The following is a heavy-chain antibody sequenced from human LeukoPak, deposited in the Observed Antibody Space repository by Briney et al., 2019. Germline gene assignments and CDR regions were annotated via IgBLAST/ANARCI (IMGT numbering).Heavy chain of an antibody. CDR1: GGSISSSSYY. J-gene: IGHJ4*02. V-gene: IGHV4-39*07. Sequence: SETLSLTCTVSGGSISSSSYYWGWIRQPPGKGLEWIGSIYYSGSTYYNPSLKSRVTISVDTSKNQFSLKLSSVTAADTAVYYCARGVLLRYGELDYWGQGTLVTVSS. CDR2: IYYSGST. CDR3: ARGVLLRYGELDY. D-gene: IGHD5-18*01.